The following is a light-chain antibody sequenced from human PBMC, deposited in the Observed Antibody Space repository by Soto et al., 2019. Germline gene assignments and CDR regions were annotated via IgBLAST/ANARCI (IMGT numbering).Light chain of an antibody. V-gene: IGLV1-44*01. CDR2: NNN. CDR1: TSNIGSNT. Sequence: QTVVTQPPSASGTPGQRVTISCSGSTSNIGSNTVNWYQQLPGTAPKVLIYNNNQRPSGVPDRFSGSKSGTSASLAISGLQSEDEADYYCAAWDDSLNAHVLFGGGTKLTVL. CDR3: AAWDDSLNAHVL. J-gene: IGLJ2*01.